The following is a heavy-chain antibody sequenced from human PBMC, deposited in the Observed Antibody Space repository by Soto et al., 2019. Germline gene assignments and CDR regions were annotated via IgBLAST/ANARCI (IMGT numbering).Heavy chain of an antibody. CDR3: ARQVFYCSNGVCYTEIDY. CDR2: IYYSGST. J-gene: IGHJ4*02. V-gene: IGHV4-59*08. Sequence: SEALSLTCTVSGGSISRYYWSWIRQPPGKGLEWIGYIYYSGSTNYNPSLKSRVTISVDTSKNQFSLKLSSVTAADTAVYYCARQVFYCSNGVCYTEIDYWGQGTLVTVSS. CDR1: GGSISRYY. D-gene: IGHD2-8*01.